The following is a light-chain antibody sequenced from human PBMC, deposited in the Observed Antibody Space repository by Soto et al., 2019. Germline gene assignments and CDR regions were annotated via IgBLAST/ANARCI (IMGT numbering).Light chain of an antibody. CDR3: SSYATSGSFVV. J-gene: IGLJ2*01. CDR1: SSDVGGHNY. Sequence: QSALTQPASVSGSPGQSITISCTGTSSDVGGHNYVSWYQQHPGKAPKLMIYEVSNRPSGVSNRFSGSKSGTTASLTISGLQAEDEADYYCSSYATSGSFVVFGGGTKVTVL. CDR2: EVS. V-gene: IGLV2-14*01.